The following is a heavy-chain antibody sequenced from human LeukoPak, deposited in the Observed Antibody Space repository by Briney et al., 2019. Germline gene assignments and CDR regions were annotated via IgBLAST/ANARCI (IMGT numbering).Heavy chain of an antibody. J-gene: IGHJ4*02. V-gene: IGHV3-74*01. CDR2: IKGDGSST. CDR3: ARGTAGYHSSYFDY. Sequence: GGSLRLSCAASGFTFSSNWMHWVRQAPGKGLVWVSRIKGDGSSTSYADSVKGRFTISRDNAENTLYLQMNSLRAEDTAVYYCARGTAGYHSSYFDYWGQGTLVTVSS. D-gene: IGHD3-16*02. CDR1: GFTFSSNW.